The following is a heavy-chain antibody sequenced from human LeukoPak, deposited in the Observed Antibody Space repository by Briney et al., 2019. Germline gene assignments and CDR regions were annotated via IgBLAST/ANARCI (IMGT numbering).Heavy chain of an antibody. Sequence: GGSLRLSCAASGFTFSTYSMNWVRQAPGKGLEWVSYIDSSSSTIYYADSVKGRFTISRDNSKNTLYLQMNSLRAEDTAVYYCAKPVVVETDAFDIWGQGTMVTVSS. CDR1: GFTFSTYS. CDR3: AKPVVVETDAFDI. CDR2: IDSSSSTI. V-gene: IGHV3-48*01. D-gene: IGHD3-22*01. J-gene: IGHJ3*02.